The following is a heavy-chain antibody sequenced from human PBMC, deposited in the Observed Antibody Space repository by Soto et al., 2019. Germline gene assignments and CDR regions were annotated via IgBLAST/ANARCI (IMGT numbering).Heavy chain of an antibody. CDR2: ISYDGSNK. J-gene: IGHJ4*02. V-gene: IGHV3-30*03. Sequence: GGSLRLSCAASGFTFSNSGMHWVRQAPGKGLEWVAVISYDGSNKYYADSVKGRFTISRDNAKNTLYLQMNSLRAEDTAVYYCTRDRPGPQRYFDYWGQGNMVTVSS. CDR1: GFTFSNSG. CDR3: TRDRPGPQRYFDY. D-gene: IGHD6-6*01.